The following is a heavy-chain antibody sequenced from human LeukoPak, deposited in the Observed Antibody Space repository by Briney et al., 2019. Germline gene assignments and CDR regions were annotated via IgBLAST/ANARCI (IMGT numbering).Heavy chain of an antibody. CDR1: GFTFSSYA. CDR2: ISSNGGST. CDR3: ARDLAAQRGDY. Sequence: GGSLRLSCAASGFTFSSYAMHWVRQAPGKGLEYVSAISSNGGSTYYANSVKGRFTISRDDSKNSLYLQMNSLKTEDTAVYYCARDLAAQRGDYWGQGTLVTVSS. J-gene: IGHJ4*02. V-gene: IGHV3-64*01. D-gene: IGHD6-13*01.